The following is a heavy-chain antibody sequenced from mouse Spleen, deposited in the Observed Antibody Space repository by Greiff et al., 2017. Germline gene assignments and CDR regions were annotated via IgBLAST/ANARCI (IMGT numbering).Heavy chain of an antibody. D-gene: IGHD2-4*01. V-gene: IGHV1-26*01. CDR3: APLRLDAMDY. CDR2: INPNNGGT. Sequence: VQLQQSGPELVKPGASVKISCKASGYTFTDYYMNWVKQSHGKSLEWIGDINPNNGGTSYNQKFKGKATLTVDKSSSTAYMELRSLTSEDSAVYYCAPLRLDAMDYWGQGTSVTVSS. CDR1: GYTFTDYY. J-gene: IGHJ4*01.